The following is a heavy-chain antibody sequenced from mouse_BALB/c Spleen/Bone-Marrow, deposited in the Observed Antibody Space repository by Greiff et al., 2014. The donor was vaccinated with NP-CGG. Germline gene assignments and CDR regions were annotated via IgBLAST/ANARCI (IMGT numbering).Heavy chain of an antibody. CDR1: GYTFTTYW. CDR3: VLITPVVSDY. Sequence: VQLQQSGAELAKPGASVKMSCKASGYTFTTYWMHWVKQRPGQGLEWIGYINPSTGYTEYIQKFKDEATLTADKSSSTAYMQLNSLTSEDSSVYYCVLITPVVSDYWGQGTTLTVSS. J-gene: IGHJ2*01. CDR2: INPSTGYT. D-gene: IGHD1-1*01. V-gene: IGHV1-7*01.